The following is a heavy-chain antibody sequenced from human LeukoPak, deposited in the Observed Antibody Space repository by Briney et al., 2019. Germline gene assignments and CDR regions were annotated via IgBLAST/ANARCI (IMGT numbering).Heavy chain of an antibody. CDR1: GYTFTSHD. Sequence: ASVKVSCKASGYTFTSHDINWVRQATGQGLEWMGWMNPNSGNTGYAQKFQGRITMTRNTSIGTAYMELSSLTSEDTAVYYCARIAAAGNRRLNYWGQGTLVTVSS. D-gene: IGHD6-13*01. V-gene: IGHV1-8*01. CDR3: ARIAAAGNRRLNY. CDR2: MNPNSGNT. J-gene: IGHJ4*02.